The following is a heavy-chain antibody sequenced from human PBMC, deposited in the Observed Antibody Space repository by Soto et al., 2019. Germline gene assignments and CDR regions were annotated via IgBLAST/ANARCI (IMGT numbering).Heavy chain of an antibody. CDR2: ISYDGSNK. CDR1: GFTFSSYA. V-gene: IGHV3-30-3*01. CDR3: ASGHIVVVTAILDY. Sequence: QVQLVESGGGVVQPGRSLRLSCAASGFTFSSYAMHWVRQAPGKGLEWVAVISYDGSNKYYADSVKGRFTISRDNSKNTLYLQMNSLRAEDTAVYYCASGHIVVVTAILDYWGQGTLVTVSS. J-gene: IGHJ4*02. D-gene: IGHD2-21*02.